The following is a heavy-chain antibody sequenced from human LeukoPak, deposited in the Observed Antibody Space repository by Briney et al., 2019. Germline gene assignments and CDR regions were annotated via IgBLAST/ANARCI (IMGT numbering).Heavy chain of an antibody. CDR3: AKDSVAGNLGYFDY. CDR2: IRGSGGST. D-gene: IGHD6-19*01. V-gene: IGHV3-23*01. CDR1: GFTFSSYA. J-gene: IGHJ4*02. Sequence: PGGSLRLSCAASGFTFSSYAMTWVRQAPGKGLEWVSTIRGSGGSTYYTDSVKGRFTISRDNSKNTLFLQMNSLRDEDTAVYYCAKDSVAGNLGYFDYWGQGTLVTVSS.